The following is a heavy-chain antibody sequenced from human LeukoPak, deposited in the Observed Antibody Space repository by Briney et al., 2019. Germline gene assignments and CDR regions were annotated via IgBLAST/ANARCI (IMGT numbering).Heavy chain of an antibody. CDR1: GYTLTELS. J-gene: IGHJ3*02. D-gene: IGHD1-1*01. CDR2: FDPGDAET. Sequence: ASVKVSRKVSGYTLTELSMHWVRQAPGKGLEWMGNFDPGDAETIYAQKFQGRLTMTEDRSTDTAYMELSSLRSEDTAVYYCATGKRSNDAFDIWGQGTLVTVSS. CDR3: ATGKRSNDAFDI. V-gene: IGHV1-24*01.